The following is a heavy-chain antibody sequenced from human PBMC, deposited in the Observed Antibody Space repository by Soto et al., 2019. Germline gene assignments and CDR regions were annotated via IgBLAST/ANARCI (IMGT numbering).Heavy chain of an antibody. CDR3: ARGGHDSSAGALDF. Sequence: QVQLVQAGAEVKKPGASVKVSCKASSYTFTSFGIIWVRQAPGQGLEWMGWISAYNGNTNYAQRVQGRVTMSTDTSTSTAYMELRSLRSDDTSVYYGARGGHDSSAGALDFWGQGTMVTVSS. V-gene: IGHV1-18*01. J-gene: IGHJ3*01. CDR2: ISAYNGNT. D-gene: IGHD3-22*01. CDR1: SYTFTSFG.